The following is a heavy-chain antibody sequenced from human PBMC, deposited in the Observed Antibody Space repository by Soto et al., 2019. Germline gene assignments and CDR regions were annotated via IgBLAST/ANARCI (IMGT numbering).Heavy chain of an antibody. Sequence: ASVKVSCKASGYTFTGYYMHWVRQAPGQGLEWMGWINPNSGGTNYAQKFQGRVTMTRDTSISTAYMELSRLRSDDTAVYYCARDRVDTAIDAAFDIWGQGTMVTVSS. V-gene: IGHV1-2*02. D-gene: IGHD5-18*01. J-gene: IGHJ3*02. CDR3: ARDRVDTAIDAAFDI. CDR2: INPNSGGT. CDR1: GYTFTGYY.